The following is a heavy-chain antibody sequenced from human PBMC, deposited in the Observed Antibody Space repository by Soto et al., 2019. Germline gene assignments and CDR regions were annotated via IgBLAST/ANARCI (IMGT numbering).Heavy chain of an antibody. CDR2: IYYSGST. Sequence: QVQLQESGPGLVKPSQTLSLTCTVSGGSISSGGYYWSWIRQHPGKGLEWIGYIYYSGSTYYNPSLKSRVTISVDTSKNQFSLKLSSVTAADTAVYYCARDPGCSGGSCFQFWYFDLWGRGTLVTVSS. CDR1: GGSISSGGYY. CDR3: ARDPGCSGGSCFQFWYFDL. V-gene: IGHV4-31*03. J-gene: IGHJ2*01. D-gene: IGHD2-15*01.